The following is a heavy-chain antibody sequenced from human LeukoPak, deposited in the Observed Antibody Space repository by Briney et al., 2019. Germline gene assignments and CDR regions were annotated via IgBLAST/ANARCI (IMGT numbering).Heavy chain of an antibody. CDR3: ASEYCSGGSCNMDV. D-gene: IGHD2-15*01. CDR2: ISSSGSTI. J-gene: IGHJ6*03. V-gene: IGHV3-48*03. Sequence: GGSLRLSCAASGFTFSSYEMNWVRQAPGKGLEWVSYISSSGSTIYYADSVKGRFTISRDNAKNSLYLQMNSLRAEDTAVCYCASEYCSGGSCNMDVWGKGTTVTVSS. CDR1: GFTFSSYE.